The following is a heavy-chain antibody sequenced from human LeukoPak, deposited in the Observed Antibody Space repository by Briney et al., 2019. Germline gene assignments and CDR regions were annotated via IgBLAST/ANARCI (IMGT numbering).Heavy chain of an antibody. CDR1: GGSISNYY. V-gene: IGHV4-59*01. CDR2: FYYTGST. Sequence: SETLSLTCPVSGGSISNYYYWTWIRPPPGKGLEWIGYFYYTGSTNFNPSLKSRVTMSLDTSRNQFSLKLTSLTAADTAVYYCARGAMATTPFFDYWGQGTLVTVSS. CDR3: ARGAMATTPFFDY. J-gene: IGHJ4*02. D-gene: IGHD5-24*01.